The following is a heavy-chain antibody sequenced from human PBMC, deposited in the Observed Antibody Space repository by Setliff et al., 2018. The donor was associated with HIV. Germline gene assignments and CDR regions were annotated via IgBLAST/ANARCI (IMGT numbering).Heavy chain of an antibody. V-gene: IGHV1-18*01. J-gene: IGHJ6*02. CDR2: ISPNFGHT. Sequence: ASVKVSCKASGYTFTTYGISWVRQAPGHGLEWMGWISPNFGHTNYAQNFLGRVTMTIDTSTSRAYMELRSLRSDDTAMYFCARLGSGWSDSYYYAMDIWGQGATVTVSS. D-gene: IGHD6-19*01. CDR3: ARLGSGWSDSYYYAMDI. CDR1: GYTFTTYG.